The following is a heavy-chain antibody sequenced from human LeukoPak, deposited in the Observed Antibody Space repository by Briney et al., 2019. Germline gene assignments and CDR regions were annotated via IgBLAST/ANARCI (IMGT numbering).Heavy chain of an antibody. CDR3: AKSNGYGLVDI. Sequence: SETLSLTCTVSGGSISSYYWNWIRQPPGKGLEWIGNIFYSGSTYYSPSLKSRVTISLDTSRNQFSLKLNSVTAADTAVYYCAKSNGYGLVDIWGQGTMVTVSS. D-gene: IGHD3-10*01. J-gene: IGHJ3*02. V-gene: IGHV4-59*12. CDR1: GGSISSYY. CDR2: IFYSGST.